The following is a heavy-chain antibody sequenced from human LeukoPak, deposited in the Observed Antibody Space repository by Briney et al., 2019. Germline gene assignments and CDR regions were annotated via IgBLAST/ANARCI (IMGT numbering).Heavy chain of an antibody. CDR1: GFTFSSYW. V-gene: IGHV3-74*01. Sequence: PGGSLRLSCAASGFTFSSYWMHWVRHAPGKGLVWVLRINSDGSSTIYADSVKGRFTISRDNAKNTLYLQMHSLRAEDTAVYYCAREGYSGSYDAFDIWGQGTMVTVSS. J-gene: IGHJ3*02. CDR3: AREGYSGSYDAFDI. D-gene: IGHD1-26*01. CDR2: INSDGSST.